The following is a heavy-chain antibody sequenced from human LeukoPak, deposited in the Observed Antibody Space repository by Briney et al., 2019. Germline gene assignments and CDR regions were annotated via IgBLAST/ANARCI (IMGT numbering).Heavy chain of an antibody. CDR3: ARVGIAVEDAFDI. D-gene: IGHD6-19*01. V-gene: IGHV3-21*01. CDR1: GFTFSSYS. J-gene: IGHJ3*02. CDR2: ISSSSSYI. Sequence: PGGSLRLSCAASGFTFSSYSMNWVRQAPGKGLEWVSSISSSSSYIYYADSVKGRFTISRGNAKNSLYLQMNSLRAEDTAVYYCARVGIAVEDAFDIWGQGTMVTVSS.